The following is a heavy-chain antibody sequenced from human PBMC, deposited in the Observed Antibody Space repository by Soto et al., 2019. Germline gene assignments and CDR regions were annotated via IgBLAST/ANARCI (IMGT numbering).Heavy chain of an antibody. J-gene: IGHJ6*02. CDR1: GDTVSRNSAA. D-gene: IGHD3-10*01. CDR3: ARDGYYYGSGSNNGMDV. V-gene: IGHV6-1*01. CDR2: TYYRSKWYN. Sequence: SQTLSLTCAISGDTVSRNSAAWNWIRQSPSRGLEWLGRTYYRSKWYNDYAVSVKSRITINPDPSKNQFSLQLKSVTPEDTAVYYCARDGYYYGSGSNNGMDVWGQGTTVTVSS.